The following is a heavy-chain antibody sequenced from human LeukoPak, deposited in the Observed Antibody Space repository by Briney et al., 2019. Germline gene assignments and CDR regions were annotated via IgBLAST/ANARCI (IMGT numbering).Heavy chain of an antibody. J-gene: IGHJ4*02. Sequence: ASVKVSCKASGYTFTGYYMHWVRQAPGQGLEWMAWINPNSGGTNYAQKFQGRVTMTRDTSISTAYMELSRLRSDDTAVYYCAIYDFWSGYSFDYWGQGTLVTVSS. V-gene: IGHV1-2*02. CDR1: GYTFTGYY. D-gene: IGHD3-3*01. CDR2: INPNSGGT. CDR3: AIYDFWSGYSFDY.